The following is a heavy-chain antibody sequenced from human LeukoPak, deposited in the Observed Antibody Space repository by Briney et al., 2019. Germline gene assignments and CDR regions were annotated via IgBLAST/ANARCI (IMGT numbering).Heavy chain of an antibody. CDR1: GFTFSTNG. CDR2: ISSGSSYI. Sequence: GRSLRLSCAASGFTFSTNGMLWARQAPGKGLEWVSSISSGSSYIYYTDSVKGRFIISRDNAKNSLYLQMNSLRAEDTALYYCAREVGATTPWGQGTLVTVSS. CDR3: AREVGATTP. J-gene: IGHJ5*02. V-gene: IGHV3-21*01. D-gene: IGHD1-26*01.